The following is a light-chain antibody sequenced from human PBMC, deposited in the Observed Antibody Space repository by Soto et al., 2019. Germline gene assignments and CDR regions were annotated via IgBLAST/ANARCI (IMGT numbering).Light chain of an antibody. CDR2: TDN. CDR1: CSNIGINT. CDR3: GAWDESLNGYV. J-gene: IGLJ1*01. V-gene: IGLV1-44*01. Sequence: QSVLTQPPSASGTPGQRVTISCSGGCSNIGINTVNWYQKRPGTAPKVLIYTDNQRPSGVPDRFSGSKSGTSASLAINGLQSGDEADYYCGAWDESLNGYVFGTGTKLA.